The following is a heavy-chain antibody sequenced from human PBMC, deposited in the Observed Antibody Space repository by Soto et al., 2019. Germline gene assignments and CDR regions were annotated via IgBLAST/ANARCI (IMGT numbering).Heavy chain of an antibody. CDR3: AREYCISTSCYPLYYYYYGMDV. Sequence: EVQLVESGGGLVKPGGSLRLSCAASGFTFSSYSMNWVRQAPGKGLEWVSSISSSSSYIYYADSVKGRFTISRDNAKNSLYLQMNSLRAEDTAVYYCAREYCISTSCYPLYYYYYGMDVWGQGTTVTVSS. CDR2: ISSSSSYI. V-gene: IGHV3-21*01. D-gene: IGHD2-2*01. J-gene: IGHJ6*02. CDR1: GFTFSSYS.